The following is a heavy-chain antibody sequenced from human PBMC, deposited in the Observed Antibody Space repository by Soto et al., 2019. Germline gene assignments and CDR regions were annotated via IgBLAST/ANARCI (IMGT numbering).Heavy chain of an antibody. CDR2: INAGNGNT. J-gene: IGHJ6*03. CDR3: ASDVLSVDTALAGVAYMDV. Sequence: ASVKVSCKASGYTFTSYYMHWVRQAPGQGLEWMGWINAGNGNTKYSQKFQGRVTITRDTSESTAYMELSSLRSEDTAVYYCASDVLSVDTALAGVAYMDVLGKGTTVTVS. CDR1: GYTFTSYY. V-gene: IGHV1-3*01. D-gene: IGHD5-18*01.